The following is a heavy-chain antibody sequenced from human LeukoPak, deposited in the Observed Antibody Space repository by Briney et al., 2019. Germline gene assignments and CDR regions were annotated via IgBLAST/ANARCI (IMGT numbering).Heavy chain of an antibody. CDR2: ISYDGSNK. CDR1: GFTFSSYA. J-gene: IGHJ4*02. Sequence: GGSLRLACAASGFTFSSYAMHWVRQAPGKGLEWVAVISYDGSNKYYADSVKGRFTISRDNSKNTLYLQMNSLRAEDTAVYYCARDYYLDSSGYDYWGQGTLVTVSS. CDR3: ARDYYLDSSGYDY. V-gene: IGHV3-30*04. D-gene: IGHD3-22*01.